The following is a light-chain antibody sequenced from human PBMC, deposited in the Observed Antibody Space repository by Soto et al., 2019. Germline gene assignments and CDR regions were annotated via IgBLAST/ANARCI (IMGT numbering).Light chain of an antibody. J-gene: IGLJ3*02. CDR2: DVF. Sequence: QAVVTQPRSVSGSPGQSVTISCTGTSSDVGGYNYVSWYQHHPGRAPKLMIYDVFNRPSGVPDRFSGSKSGNTASLTISGLQADDEADYYCCFYGDTFAVFGGGTKLTVL. CDR3: CFYGDTFAV. CDR1: SSDVGGYNY. V-gene: IGLV2-11*01.